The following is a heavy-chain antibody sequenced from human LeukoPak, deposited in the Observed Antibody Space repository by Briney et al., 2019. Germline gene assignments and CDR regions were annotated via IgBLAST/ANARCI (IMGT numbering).Heavy chain of an antibody. CDR1: GFTFYDYA. CDR2: ISWNSGSI. V-gene: IGHV3-9*01. D-gene: IGHD6-13*01. Sequence: QSGGSLRLSCAASGFTFYDYAMHWVRQAPGKGLEWVSGISWNSGSIVYADSVKGRFTISRDNAKNSLYLQMNSLRAEDTALYYCAKGPGSRWLLFDYWGQGTLVTVSS. J-gene: IGHJ4*02. CDR3: AKGPGSRWLLFDY.